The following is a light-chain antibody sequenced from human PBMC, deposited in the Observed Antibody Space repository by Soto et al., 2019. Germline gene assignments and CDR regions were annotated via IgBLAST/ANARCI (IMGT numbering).Light chain of an antibody. CDR3: RHYNTYSPPYT. J-gene: IGKJ2*01. CDR1: QSISYW. Sequence: DIQMTQSPSTLSASVGDRVTITCRASQSISYWLAWYQQKPGKAPNLLIYKASTLESGVPSRFSGSGSGTEFTLTITSLQPHDFATYYCRHYNTYSPPYTFGQGTKLEIK. V-gene: IGKV1-5*03. CDR2: KAS.